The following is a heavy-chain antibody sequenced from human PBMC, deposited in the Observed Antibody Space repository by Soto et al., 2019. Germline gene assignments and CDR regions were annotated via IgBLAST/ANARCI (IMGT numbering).Heavy chain of an antibody. Sequence: PGESLKISCKGSGYSFTSYWIGWVRQMPGKGLEWVAIIYPGDSDARYSPSFQGQVTISADKSINTAYLQWNSLKASDTAVYYCVSPAGATTFDDFDVWGQGTMVTVSS. CDR1: GYSFTSYW. D-gene: IGHD1-26*01. CDR2: IYPGDSDA. J-gene: IGHJ3*01. V-gene: IGHV5-51*01. CDR3: VSPAGATTFDDFDV.